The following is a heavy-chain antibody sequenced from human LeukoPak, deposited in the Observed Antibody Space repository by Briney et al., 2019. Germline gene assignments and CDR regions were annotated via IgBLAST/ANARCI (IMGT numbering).Heavy chain of an antibody. CDR2: ISWNSGSI. J-gene: IGHJ4*02. CDR3: AKDSGSGWYNYFDY. V-gene: IGHV3-9*03. Sequence: GGSLRLSCAASGFTFDDYAMHWVRQAPGKGLEWVSGISWNSGSIGYADSVKGRFTISRDNAKNSLYLQMNGLRAEDMALYYCAKDSGSGWYNYFDYWGQGTLVTVSS. D-gene: IGHD6-19*01. CDR1: GFTFDDYA.